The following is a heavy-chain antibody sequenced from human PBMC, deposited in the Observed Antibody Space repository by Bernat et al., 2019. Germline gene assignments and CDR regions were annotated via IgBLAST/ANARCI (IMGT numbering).Heavy chain of an antibody. V-gene: IGHV1-2*04. CDR1: GYTFTGYY. CDR3: ARDLRNDYGDSYYYYYGMDV. D-gene: IGHD4-17*01. J-gene: IGHJ6*02. Sequence: QVQLVQSGAEVKKPGASVKVSCKASGYTFTGYYMHWVRQAPGQGLEWMGWINPNSGGTNYAQKFQGWVTMTRDTSISTAYMELSRLRSDDTAVYYCARDLRNDYGDSYYYYYGMDVWGQGTTVTVSS. CDR2: INPNSGGT.